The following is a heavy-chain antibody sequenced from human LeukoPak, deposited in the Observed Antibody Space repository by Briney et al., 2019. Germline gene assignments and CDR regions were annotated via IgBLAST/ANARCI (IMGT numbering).Heavy chain of an antibody. Sequence: AGGSLRLSCAASGFTFSSYAMSWVRQAPGKGLEWVSAISGSGGSTYYADSVKGRFTISRDNSKNTLYLQMNSLRAEDTAVYYCAKHIAAAGTSWFDPWGQGTLVTVSS. CDR1: GFTFSSYA. CDR3: AKHIAAAGTSWFDP. J-gene: IGHJ5*02. D-gene: IGHD6-13*01. V-gene: IGHV3-23*01. CDR2: ISGSGGST.